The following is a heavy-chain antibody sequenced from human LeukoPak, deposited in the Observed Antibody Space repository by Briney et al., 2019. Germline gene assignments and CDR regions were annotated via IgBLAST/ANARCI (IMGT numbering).Heavy chain of an antibody. CDR3: ARDLGRYDSNQGPLDAFDI. J-gene: IGHJ3*02. D-gene: IGHD3-22*01. Sequence: GGSLRLSCAASGFTVSSNHMSWVRQAPGKGLEWVSVIFSAGSTYYADSVKGRFTISRDNSKNTLYLQMNSLRAEDTAIYYCARDLGRYDSNQGPLDAFDIWGQGTMVTVSS. V-gene: IGHV3-53*01. CDR2: IFSAGST. CDR1: GFTVSSNH.